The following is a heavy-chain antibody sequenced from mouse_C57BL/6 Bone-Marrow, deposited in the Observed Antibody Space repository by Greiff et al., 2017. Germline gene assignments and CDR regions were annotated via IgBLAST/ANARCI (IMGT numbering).Heavy chain of an antibody. CDR3: AREDWDGDAMDY. D-gene: IGHD4-1*01. CDR1: GFTFSSYA. V-gene: IGHV5-4*01. Sequence: EVKLMESGGGLVKPGGSLKLSCAASGFTFSSYAMSWVRQTPEKRLEWVATISDGGSYTYYPDNVKGRFTISRDNAKNTLYLQMSHLKSEDTAMYYCAREDWDGDAMDYWGQGTSVTVSS. J-gene: IGHJ4*01. CDR2: ISDGGSYT.